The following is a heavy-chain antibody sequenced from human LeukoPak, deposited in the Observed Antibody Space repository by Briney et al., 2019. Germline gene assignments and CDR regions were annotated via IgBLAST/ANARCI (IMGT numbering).Heavy chain of an antibody. D-gene: IGHD6-19*01. CDR1: GFTFSIYS. CDR3: ARAQPAVAGPHAFDI. V-gene: IGHV3-48*01. CDR2: ISSTSSTI. Sequence: GGSLRLSCAASGFTFSIYSMNWVRQAPGKGLEWVSSISSTSSTIYYADSVKGRFTISRDIAYKVLYLQMNSLRVGDTAVYYCARAQPAVAGPHAFDIWGQGTMVTVAS. J-gene: IGHJ3*02.